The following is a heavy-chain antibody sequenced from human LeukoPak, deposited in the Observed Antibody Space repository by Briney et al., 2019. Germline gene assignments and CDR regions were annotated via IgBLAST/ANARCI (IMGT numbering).Heavy chain of an antibody. CDR3: ASKRGYSYGFEY. CDR2: IIPIFGTA. J-gene: IGHJ4*02. V-gene: IGHV1-69*13. D-gene: IGHD5-18*01. Sequence: ASVKVSCKASGGTLSSYAISWVRQAPGQGLEWMGGIIPIFGTANYAQKFQGRVTITADESTSTAYMELSSLRSEDTAVYYCASKRGYSYGFEYWGQGTLVTVSS. CDR1: GGTLSSYA.